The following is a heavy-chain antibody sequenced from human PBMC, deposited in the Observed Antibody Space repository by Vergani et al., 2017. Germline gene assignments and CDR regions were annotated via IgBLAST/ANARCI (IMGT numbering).Heavy chain of an antibody. CDR3: ARRYCSSTSCYRGMDV. D-gene: IGHD2-2*02. CDR2: IYPGDSDT. V-gene: IGHV5-51*03. Sequence: EVQLVPSGAEVKTPGESLKISCKGSGYSFTSYWIGWVRQMPGKGLEWMGIIYPGDSDTRYSPSFQGQVTISADKSISTAYLQWSSLKASDTAMYYCARRYCSSTSCYRGMDVWGQGTTVTVSS. J-gene: IGHJ6*02. CDR1: GYSFTSYW.